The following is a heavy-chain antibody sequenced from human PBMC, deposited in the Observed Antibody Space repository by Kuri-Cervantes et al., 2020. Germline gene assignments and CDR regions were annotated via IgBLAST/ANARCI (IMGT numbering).Heavy chain of an antibody. Sequence: GESLKISCEASGFTFSSYWMSWVRQAPGKGLEWVANIKDDGSEKYYADFVKGRFIISRDNSKNTLYLQMNSLRAEDTAVYYCARPLGWSLHEAFDYWGQGTLVTVSS. CDR2: IKDDGSEK. J-gene: IGHJ4*02. V-gene: IGHV3-7*01. D-gene: IGHD6-19*01. CDR3: ARPLGWSLHEAFDY. CDR1: GFTFSSYW.